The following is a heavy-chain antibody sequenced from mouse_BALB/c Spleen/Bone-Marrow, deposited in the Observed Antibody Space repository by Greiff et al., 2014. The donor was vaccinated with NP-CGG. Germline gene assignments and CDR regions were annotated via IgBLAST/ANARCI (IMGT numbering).Heavy chain of an antibody. D-gene: IGHD2-5*01. Sequence: EVQLVESGPELVKPGASMKISCKASGYSFTGYTMNWVKQSHGKNLEWIGLINPYNGGTSYNQKFKGKATLTVDKSSSTAYVELLSLTSEDSAVYYCARGSNYVRYAMDYWGQGTSVTVSS. V-gene: IGHV1-18*01. J-gene: IGHJ4*01. CDR2: INPYNGGT. CDR3: ARGSNYVRYAMDY. CDR1: GYSFTGYT.